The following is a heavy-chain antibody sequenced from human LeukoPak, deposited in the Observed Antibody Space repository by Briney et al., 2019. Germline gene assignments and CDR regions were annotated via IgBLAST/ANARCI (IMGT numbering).Heavy chain of an antibody. CDR2: ISGSGGST. Sequence: QAGGSLRLSCAASGFTFSSYAMSWVRQAPGKGLEWVSAISGSGGSTYYADSVKGRFTISRDNSKNTLYLQMNSLRAEDTAIYYCAKGDYGSGNYAYWGQGTLVTVSS. CDR3: AKGDYGSGNYAY. J-gene: IGHJ4*02. CDR1: GFTFSSYA. D-gene: IGHD3-10*01. V-gene: IGHV3-23*01.